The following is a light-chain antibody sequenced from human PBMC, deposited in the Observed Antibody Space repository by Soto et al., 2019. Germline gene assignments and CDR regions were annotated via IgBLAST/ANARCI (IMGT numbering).Light chain of an antibody. J-gene: IGKJ3*01. Sequence: EVVLTQSPGTLSSSPGERATLSCRASQSVSSSYLAWYQQKPGQAPRLLFYGASSSATGLVDRFSGSGSGTDFTLTISRLGREDCAVYYCQRYGSSPFTFGPGTKVDIK. CDR1: QSVSSSY. V-gene: IGKV3-20*01. CDR2: GAS. CDR3: QRYGSSPFT.